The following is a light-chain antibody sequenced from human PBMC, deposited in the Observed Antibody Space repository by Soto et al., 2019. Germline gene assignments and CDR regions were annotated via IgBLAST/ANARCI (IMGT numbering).Light chain of an antibody. CDR1: QDIRTE. J-gene: IGKJ1*01. CDR3: LQDYNYPRT. V-gene: IGKV1-6*01. CDR2: AAS. Sequence: ALQMTQSPSSLSASVGDRVTITCRASQDIRTELGWYQQKPGKAPKLLLYAASTLHSGVPSRFSGSGSGTDFTLTISSLQPEDFATYYCLQDYNYPRTFGQGTKVEIK.